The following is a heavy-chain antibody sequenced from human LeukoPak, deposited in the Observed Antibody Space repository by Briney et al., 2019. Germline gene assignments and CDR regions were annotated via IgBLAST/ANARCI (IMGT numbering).Heavy chain of an antibody. CDR2: IKEDGSVQ. J-gene: IGHJ6*04. CDR3: VGQLLRAV. V-gene: IGHV3-7*01. Sequence: GGSLRLSCTASGFPFSGYWISWVRQAPGKGLEWVANIKEDGSVQDYADSVKGRFTISRDNAKKSLYLQMNSLRVDDTAVYYCVGQLLRAVWGKGTTVTVSS. CDR1: GFPFSGYW. D-gene: IGHD2-2*01.